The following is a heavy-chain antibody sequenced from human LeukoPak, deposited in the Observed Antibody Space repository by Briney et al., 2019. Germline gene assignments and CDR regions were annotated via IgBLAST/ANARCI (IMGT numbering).Heavy chain of an antibody. Sequence: GGSLRLSCAASGFTFSASAVHWVRQASGKGLEWIGRIRSKANNYATAYTDPLKGRFTVSRDDSKNTAYLQMNSMKTEDSAVYFCARDSSSEGPLDYWGQGTLVTVSS. CDR1: GFTFSASA. V-gene: IGHV3-73*01. J-gene: IGHJ4*02. D-gene: IGHD6-6*01. CDR3: ARDSSSEGPLDY. CDR2: IRSKANNYAT.